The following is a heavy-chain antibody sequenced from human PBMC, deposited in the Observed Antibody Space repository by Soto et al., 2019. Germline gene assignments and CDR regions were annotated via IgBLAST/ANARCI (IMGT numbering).Heavy chain of an antibody. CDR3: AKVVPAAIGGPDY. J-gene: IGHJ4*02. CDR1: GFTFSSYV. CDR2: ISGSGGNT. D-gene: IGHD2-2*01. V-gene: IGHV3-23*01. Sequence: EVPLLESGGDLVQPGGSLRLSCAASGFTFSSYVMSWVRQAPGKGLEWVSTISGSGGNTYYADSVKGRFTISRDNSKNTLYLQMNSLRVEDTALYYCAKVVPAAIGGPDYWGQGTLVNVSS.